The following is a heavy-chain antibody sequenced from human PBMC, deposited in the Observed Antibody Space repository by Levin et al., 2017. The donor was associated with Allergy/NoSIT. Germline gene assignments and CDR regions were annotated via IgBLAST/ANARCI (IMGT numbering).Heavy chain of an antibody. Sequence: GGSLRLSCAASGFTFSSYAMHWVRQAPGKGLEWVAVTSYDGSNKYSADSVKGRFTISRDNSKNTLYLQMNSLRAEDTAVYYCARGGYSDYDLYYFDYWGQGTLVTVSS. J-gene: IGHJ4*02. CDR1: GFTFSSYA. D-gene: IGHD5-12*01. CDR3: ARGGYSDYDLYYFDY. V-gene: IGHV3-30-3*01. CDR2: TSYDGSNK.